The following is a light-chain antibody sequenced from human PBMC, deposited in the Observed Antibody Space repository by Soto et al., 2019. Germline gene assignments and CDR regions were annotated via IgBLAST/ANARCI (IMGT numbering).Light chain of an antibody. CDR3: QTWGTDIVV. CDR1: SGHSSYA. CDR2: LNSDGSH. V-gene: IGLV4-69*01. Sequence: QSVLTQSPSASASLGASVKLTCTLSSGHSSYAIAWHQQQPEKGPRYLMKLNSDGSHSKGDGIPDRFSGSSSGAERYLTISSLQYEDEADYHCQTWGTDIVVFGGGTKLTVL. J-gene: IGLJ2*01.